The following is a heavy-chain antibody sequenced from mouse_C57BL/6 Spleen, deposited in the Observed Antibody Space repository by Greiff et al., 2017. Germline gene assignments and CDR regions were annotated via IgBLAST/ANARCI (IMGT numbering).Heavy chain of an antibody. CDR3: ARRAQANAMDY. CDR1: GYAFPNYL. CDR2: INPGSGGT. V-gene: IGHV1-54*01. Sequence: QVHVKQSGAELVRPGTSVKVSCKASGYAFPNYLIEWVKQRPGQGLEWIGVINPGSGGTNYNEKFKGKATLTADKSSSPAYMQLSSLTSEDSAVYFWARRAQANAMDYWGQGTSVTVSS. J-gene: IGHJ4*01. D-gene: IGHD3-2*02.